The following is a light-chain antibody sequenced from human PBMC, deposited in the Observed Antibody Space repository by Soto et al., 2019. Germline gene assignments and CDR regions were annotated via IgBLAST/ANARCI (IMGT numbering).Light chain of an antibody. Sequence: DIQMTQSPSSLSASVGDRVTITCRASQTISNYLNWYQQKPGKAPKLLIYAASSLQSGVPSRFSGSGSGTDFTLSISSLQPEDFATYYCQQTYSAPDTFGQGTNLEI. CDR2: AAS. J-gene: IGKJ2*01. CDR3: QQTYSAPDT. CDR1: QTISNY. V-gene: IGKV1-39*01.